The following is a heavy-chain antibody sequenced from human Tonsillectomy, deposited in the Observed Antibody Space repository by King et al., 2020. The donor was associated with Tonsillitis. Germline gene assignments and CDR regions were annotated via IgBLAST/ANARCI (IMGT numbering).Heavy chain of an antibody. CDR1: GFSVSGNY. V-gene: IGHV3-53*01. CDR3: ARDGTNDSSGYYYEGWFDL. CDR2: IYSGGSI. J-gene: IGHJ5*02. D-gene: IGHD3-22*01. Sequence: VQLVESGGGLIRPGGSLRLSCAASGFSVSGNYMSWVRQAPGKGLEWVSVIYSGGSIYYADSVKGRFTISRDNSKNTLYLQMDSLRVEDTAVYYCARDGTNDSSGYYYEGWFDLWGQGTLVIVSS.